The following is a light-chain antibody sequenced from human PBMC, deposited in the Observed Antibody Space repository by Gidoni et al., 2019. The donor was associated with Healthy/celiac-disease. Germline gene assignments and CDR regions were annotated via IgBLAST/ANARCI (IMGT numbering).Light chain of an antibody. CDR3: QQYNSYPWT. J-gene: IGKJ1*01. Sequence: DLHMPPSPSTLSASVGDRVPITCRASQSISSWLAWYQQKQGKAPKILIYEASSLESGVPSRCSGSGAGTECTLTISSRQPDDFATDDCQQYNSYPWTFGQGTKVEIK. CDR1: QSISSW. CDR2: EAS. V-gene: IGKV1-5*01.